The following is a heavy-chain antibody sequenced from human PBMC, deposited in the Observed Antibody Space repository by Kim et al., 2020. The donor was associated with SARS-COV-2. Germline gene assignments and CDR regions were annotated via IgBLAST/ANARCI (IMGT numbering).Heavy chain of an antibody. V-gene: IGHV3-23*01. J-gene: IGHJ4*02. CDR3: AKDQKFSVDSSSSEGFDY. Sequence: GRFTISKDNTKNTLYLQMNNLRDEDTDVYYCAKDQKFSVDSSSSEGFDYWGQGTLVTVSS. D-gene: IGHD6-6*01.